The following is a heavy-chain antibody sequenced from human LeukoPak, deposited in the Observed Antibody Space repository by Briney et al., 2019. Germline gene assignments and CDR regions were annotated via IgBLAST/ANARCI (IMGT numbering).Heavy chain of an antibody. CDR3: VRDCGFHTFDY. J-gene: IGHJ4*02. CDR2: IKEDGSEK. D-gene: IGHD2-21*01. CDR1: GFTFSNYW. V-gene: IGHV3-7*05. Sequence: GGSLRLPCAASGFTFSNYWMTWVRQAPGKGLEYVVNIKEDGSEKYYVDSVKGRFTISRDNTKNSLYLQMTSLRGDDTAVYYCVRDCGFHTFDYWGQGTLVTVSS.